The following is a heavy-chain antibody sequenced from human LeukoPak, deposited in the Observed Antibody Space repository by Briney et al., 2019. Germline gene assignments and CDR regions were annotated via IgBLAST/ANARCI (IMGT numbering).Heavy chain of an antibody. CDR2: IYYSGST. V-gene: IGHV4-59*01. CDR3: ARVEYSGYDAYFDY. Sequence: SETLSLTCTVSGGSISSYYWSWIRQPPGKGLEWIGYIYYSGSTNYNPSLKSRVTISVDTSKNQFSLKLSSVIAADTAVYYCARVEYSGYDAYFDYWGQGTLVTVSS. CDR1: GGSISSYY. D-gene: IGHD5-12*01. J-gene: IGHJ4*02.